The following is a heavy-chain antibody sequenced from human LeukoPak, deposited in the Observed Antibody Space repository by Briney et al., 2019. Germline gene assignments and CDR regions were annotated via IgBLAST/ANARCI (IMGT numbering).Heavy chain of an antibody. J-gene: IGHJ4*02. CDR1: GGSISSYY. Sequence: KASGTLSLTCTVSGGSISSYYWSWIRQPAGKGLEWIGRIYTSGSTNYNPSLKSRVTMSVDTSKNQFSLKLSSVTAADTAVYYCARGVLVGTTSSDDYWGQGTLVTVSS. D-gene: IGHD1-26*01. V-gene: IGHV4-4*07. CDR3: ARGVLVGTTSSDDY. CDR2: IYTSGST.